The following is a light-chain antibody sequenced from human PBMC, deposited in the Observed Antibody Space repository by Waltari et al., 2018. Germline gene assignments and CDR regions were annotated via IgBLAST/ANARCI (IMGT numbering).Light chain of an antibody. Sequence: QSAPTQPASVSGSPGQSITISCTGPSSDVGGYDLVPWHQQYPGKAPKVMIYGVNNRPSGVSNRFSGSKSGNTASLIISGLQADDEADYYCSSYTTSGTLVFGTGTKVTVL. CDR2: GVN. V-gene: IGLV2-14*01. CDR1: SSDVGGYDL. CDR3: SSYTTSGTLV. J-gene: IGLJ1*01.